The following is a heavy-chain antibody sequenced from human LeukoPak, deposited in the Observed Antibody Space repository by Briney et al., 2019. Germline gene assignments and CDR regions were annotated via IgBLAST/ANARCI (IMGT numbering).Heavy chain of an antibody. D-gene: IGHD3-10*01. V-gene: IGHV3-30*02. CDR3: AKSRMVRDPFDP. CDR2: IRYDGRNK. CDR1: RFTFSSYG. J-gene: IGHJ5*02. Sequence: GGSLRLSCAASRFTFSSYGMHWVRQAPGKGLEWVAFIRYDGRNKYYADSVKGRFTISRDNSKNTLYLQMNSLRAEDTAVYYCAKSRMVRDPFDPWGQGTLVTVSS.